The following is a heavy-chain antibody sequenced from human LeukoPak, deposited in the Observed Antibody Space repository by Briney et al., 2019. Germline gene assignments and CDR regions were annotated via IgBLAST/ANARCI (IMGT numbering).Heavy chain of an antibody. V-gene: IGHV3-21*01. Sequence: GGSLRLSCAASGFTFRTSAMNWVRQAPGKGLEFVSSISSRSDYIYYADSVKGRLTISRDNAKNSLYLQMSSLRAEDTAVYYCAREVGGALDYWGQGTLVTVSS. CDR2: ISSRSDYI. J-gene: IGHJ4*02. D-gene: IGHD2-21*01. CDR3: AREVGGALDY. CDR1: GFTFRTSA.